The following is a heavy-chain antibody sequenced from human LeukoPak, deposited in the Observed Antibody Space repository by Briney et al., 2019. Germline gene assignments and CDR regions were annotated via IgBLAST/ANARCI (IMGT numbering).Heavy chain of an antibody. D-gene: IGHD2-2*01. J-gene: IGHJ4*02. V-gene: IGHV3-66*01. CDR2: IYSGGST. CDR3: ARDYCSSTSCYVWH. Sequence: GGSLRLSCAASGFTVSSNYMSWVRQAPGKGLEWVSVIYSGGSTYYADSVKGRFTISRDNAKNTLYLQMNSLRAEDTAVYYCARDYCSSTSCYVWHWGQGTLVTVSS. CDR1: GFTVSSNY.